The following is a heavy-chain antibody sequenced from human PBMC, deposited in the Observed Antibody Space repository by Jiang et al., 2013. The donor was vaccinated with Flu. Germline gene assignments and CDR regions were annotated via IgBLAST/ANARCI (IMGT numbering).Heavy chain of an antibody. CDR3: ARVSPTATGFEF. D-gene: IGHD1-14*01. J-gene: IGHJ4*02. Sequence: DYAESVKSRITVNADTSKNQFSLHLNSVIPEDTAVYFCARVSPTATGFEFWGQGTLVTVSS. V-gene: IGHV6-1*01.